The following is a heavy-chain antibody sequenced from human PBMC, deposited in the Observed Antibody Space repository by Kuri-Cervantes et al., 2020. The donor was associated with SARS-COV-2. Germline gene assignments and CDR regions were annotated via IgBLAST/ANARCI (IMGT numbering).Heavy chain of an antibody. CDR3: ARDYSGGWGY. J-gene: IGHJ4*02. D-gene: IGHD1-26*01. V-gene: IGHV4-59*12. Sequence: SETLSLTCTVSGGSISSYYWSWIRQPPGKGLEWIGYIYYSGSTNYNPSLKSRVTMSVDTSKNQFSLKLSSVTAADTAVYYCARDYSGGWGYWGQGTLVTVSS. CDR1: GGSISSYY. CDR2: IYYSGST.